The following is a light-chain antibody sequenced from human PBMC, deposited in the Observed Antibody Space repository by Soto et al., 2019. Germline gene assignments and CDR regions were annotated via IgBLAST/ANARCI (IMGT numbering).Light chain of an antibody. Sequence: QSVLTQPPSVSGAPGQRVTISCTGSSSNIGAGYDVHWYQQLPGAAPKLLIYGNINRPSGVPARFSGSKSGTSASLAITGLQAEDEADYYCAAWDDSLNGLYVFGTGTKLTVL. CDR2: GNI. V-gene: IGLV1-40*01. CDR1: SSNIGAGYD. J-gene: IGLJ1*01. CDR3: AAWDDSLNGLYV.